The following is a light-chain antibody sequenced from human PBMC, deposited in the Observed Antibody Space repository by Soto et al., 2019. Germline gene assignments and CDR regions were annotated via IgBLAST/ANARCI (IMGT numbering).Light chain of an antibody. Sequence: EIVMTQSPATLSVSPGERATLSCRASQSVSSNLAWYQQKPGQAPKLLIYAASTRPTGIPARFSGSGSGTDFTLTIISLQSEDFAVYYCQQYNKLPLTFGGGTKVEIK. CDR2: AAS. CDR1: QSVSSN. CDR3: QQYNKLPLT. J-gene: IGKJ4*01. V-gene: IGKV3-15*01.